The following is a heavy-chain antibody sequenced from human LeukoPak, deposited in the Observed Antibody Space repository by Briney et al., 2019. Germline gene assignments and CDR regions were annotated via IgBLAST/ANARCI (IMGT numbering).Heavy chain of an antibody. Sequence: ASVKVSCTASGYTFTGYYMHWVRQAPGQGLEWMGWINPNSGGTNYAQKLQGRVTMTTDTSTSTAYMELRSLRSDDTAVYYCARDGVGSGHFDPWGQGTLVTVSS. CDR1: GYTFTGYY. J-gene: IGHJ5*02. V-gene: IGHV1-2*02. CDR3: ARDGVGSGHFDP. D-gene: IGHD6-19*01. CDR2: INPNSGGT.